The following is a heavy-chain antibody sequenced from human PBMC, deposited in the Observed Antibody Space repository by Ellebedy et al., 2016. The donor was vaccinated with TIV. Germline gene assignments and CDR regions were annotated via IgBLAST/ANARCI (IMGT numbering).Heavy chain of an antibody. CDR2: IWFDVTTE. CDR1: GFTFNKYG. CDR3: ARDSDGRYSFGSHAFDV. Sequence: PGGSLRLSCAASGFTFNKYGIHWVRQAPGEGLEWVALIWFDVTTEYYADSGKGRFTISRDNSKNTVYLQMSSLRADDTGVYYCARDSDGRYSFGSHAFDVWGQGTTVTVSS. V-gene: IGHV3-33*01. D-gene: IGHD5-18*01. J-gene: IGHJ3*01.